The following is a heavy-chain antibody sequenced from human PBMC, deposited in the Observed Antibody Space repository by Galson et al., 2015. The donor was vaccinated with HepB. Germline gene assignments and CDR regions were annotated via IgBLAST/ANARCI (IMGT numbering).Heavy chain of an antibody. D-gene: IGHD3-10*01. CDR3: ARERTGEYYGSGSWPEAFDI. J-gene: IGHJ3*02. V-gene: IGHV4-4*07. CDR1: GGSISSYY. CDR2: IYTSGST. Sequence: SETLSLTCSVSGGSISSYYWSWIRQPAGKGLEWIGRIYTSGSTNYNPSLKSRVTMSVDTSKNQFSLKLSSVTAADTAVYYCARERTGEYYGSGSWPEAFDIWGQGTMVTVSS.